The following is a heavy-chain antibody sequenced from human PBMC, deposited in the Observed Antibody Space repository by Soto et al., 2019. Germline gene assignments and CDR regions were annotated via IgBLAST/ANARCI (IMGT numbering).Heavy chain of an antibody. CDR2: ISSSGSTI. V-gene: IGHV3-48*03. CDR3: EINRSSWYSH. D-gene: IGHD6-13*01. J-gene: IGHJ4*02. Sequence: GGSLRLSCAASGFTFSSYEMNWVRQAPGKGLEWVSYISSSGSTIYYADSVKGRFTISRDNAKNSLYLQMNSLRAEDTAVYYCEINRSSWYSHWGQGTLVTVSS. CDR1: GFTFSSYE.